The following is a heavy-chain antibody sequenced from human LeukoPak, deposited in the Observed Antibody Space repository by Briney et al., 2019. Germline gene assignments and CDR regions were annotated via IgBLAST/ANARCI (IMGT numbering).Heavy chain of an antibody. CDR1: GFTFSSYA. CDR2: ISGSAGST. CDR3: AKDRLAAAGPNWFDP. Sequence: GGSLRLSCAASGFTFSSYAMSWVRQAPGKGLEWVSAISGSAGSTYYADSVKGRFTISRDNSKNTLYLQMNSLRAEDTAVYYCAKDRLAAAGPNWFDPWGQGTLVTVSS. D-gene: IGHD6-13*01. V-gene: IGHV3-23*01. J-gene: IGHJ5*02.